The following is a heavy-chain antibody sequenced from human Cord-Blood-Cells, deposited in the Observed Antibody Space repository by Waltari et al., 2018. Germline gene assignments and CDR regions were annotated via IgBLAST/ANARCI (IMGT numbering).Heavy chain of an antibody. Sequence: QVQLVQSGAEVKKPGASVKVSCKASGYTFTGYYMHWVRQAPGQGLEWMGWINPNSGGTNYAQKFQGWVTMTRDTSISTAYMELSRRRSGERAVYYGARVVTEGGGGSYAFDIWGQGTMVTVSS. V-gene: IGHV1-2*04. J-gene: IGHJ3*02. CDR2: INPNSGGT. CDR3: ARVVTEGGGGSYAFDI. CDR1: GYTFTGYY. D-gene: IGHD1-26*01.